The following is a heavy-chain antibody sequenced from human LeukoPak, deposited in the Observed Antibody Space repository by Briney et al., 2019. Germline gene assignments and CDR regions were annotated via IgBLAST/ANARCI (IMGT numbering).Heavy chain of an antibody. J-gene: IGHJ4*02. Sequence: ASVKVSCTSSGYTFTGYYMHWVRQAPGPGLEWMGWINPNSGGTNYAQKFQGRVTMTRDTSISTAYMELSRLRSDDTAVYYCARRSSPWLLLPYYWGQGTLVTVSS. CDR3: ARRSSPWLLLPYY. CDR1: GYTFTGYY. V-gene: IGHV1-2*02. CDR2: INPNSGGT. D-gene: IGHD3-22*01.